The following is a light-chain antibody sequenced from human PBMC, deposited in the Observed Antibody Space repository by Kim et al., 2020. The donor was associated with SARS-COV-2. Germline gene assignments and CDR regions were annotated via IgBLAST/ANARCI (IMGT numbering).Light chain of an antibody. V-gene: IGLV3-21*04. CDR2: YDS. CDR1: NLGGKT. Sequence: SYELTQPPSVSVAPGRTARITCGGDNLGGKTVHWYQLKPGQAPLLVIYYDSDRPSGIPERISGSNSGNTATLTITRVEAGDEADYYCQVRGGAPNHVVFGGGTQLTVL. CDR3: QVRGGAPNHVV. J-gene: IGLJ2*01.